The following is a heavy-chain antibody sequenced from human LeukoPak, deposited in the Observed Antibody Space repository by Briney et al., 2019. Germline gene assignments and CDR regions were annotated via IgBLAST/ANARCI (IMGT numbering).Heavy chain of an antibody. CDR1: EFTFSSYE. J-gene: IGHJ6*02. CDR3: ARDRKYDEMVYYYYGMGV. V-gene: IGHV3-48*03. CDR2: ISSSGSTI. Sequence: GGSLRLSCAASEFTFSSYEMNWVRQAPGKGLEWVSYISSSGSTIYYADSVKGRFTISRDNTKNSLYLQMNSLRAEDTAVYYCARDRKYDEMVYYYYGMGVWAQGTTVTVSS. D-gene: IGHD2-8*01.